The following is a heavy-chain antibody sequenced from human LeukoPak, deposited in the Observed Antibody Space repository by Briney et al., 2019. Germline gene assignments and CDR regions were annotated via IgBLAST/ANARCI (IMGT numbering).Heavy chain of an antibody. CDR3: ARQSRYQLLFVEYYYYYMDV. CDR2: IYPGDSDT. CDR1: GYSFTSYW. D-gene: IGHD2-2*01. Sequence: GESLKISCQGSGYSFTSYWIGWVRQMPGKGLEWMGIIYPGDSDTRYSPSFQGQVTISADKSISTAYLQWSSLKASDTAMYYCARQSRYQLLFVEYYYYYMDVWGKGTTVTVSS. V-gene: IGHV5-51*01. J-gene: IGHJ6*03.